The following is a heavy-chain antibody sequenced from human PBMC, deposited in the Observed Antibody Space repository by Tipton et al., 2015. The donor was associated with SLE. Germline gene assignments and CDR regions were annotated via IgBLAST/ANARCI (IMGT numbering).Heavy chain of an antibody. CDR3: ARTRSSWTREYYYGMDV. Sequence: SLRLSCAASGFTFSSYSMNWVRQAPGKGLEWVSSISSSSSYIYYADSVKGRFTISRDNAKNSLYLQMNSLRAEDTAVYYCARTRSSWTREYYYGMDVWGQGTTVTVSS. D-gene: IGHD6-13*01. CDR1: GFTFSSYS. J-gene: IGHJ6*02. CDR2: ISSSSSYI. V-gene: IGHV3-21*01.